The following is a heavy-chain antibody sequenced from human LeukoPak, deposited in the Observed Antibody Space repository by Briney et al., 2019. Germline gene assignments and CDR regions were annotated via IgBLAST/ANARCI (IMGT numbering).Heavy chain of an antibody. J-gene: IGHJ4*02. CDR2: IHYSGST. D-gene: IGHD3-3*01. CDR3: ARFGVAGGGYDY. CDR1: GDSFSNYY. V-gene: IGHV4-59*08. Sequence: KTSETLSLTCTVSGDSFSNYYWTWIRQTPGKGLEWIGYIHYSGSTNYNPSLKSRVTISVDTSKNQFSLKLSSVTAADTAVYYCARFGVAGGGYDYWGQGTLVTVSS.